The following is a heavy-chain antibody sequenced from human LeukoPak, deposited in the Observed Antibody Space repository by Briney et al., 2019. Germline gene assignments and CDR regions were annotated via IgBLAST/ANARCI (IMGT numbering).Heavy chain of an antibody. CDR3: AGGLLWFGEGVANMDV. CDR2: IYYSGST. D-gene: IGHD3-10*01. J-gene: IGHJ6*03. V-gene: IGHV4-59*01. Sequence: SETLSLTCTVSGGSISSYYWSWIRQPPGKGLEWIGYIYYSGSTNYNPSLKSRVTISVDTSKNQFSLKLSSVTAADTAVYYCAGGLLWFGEGVANMDVWGKGTTVTISS. CDR1: GGSISSYY.